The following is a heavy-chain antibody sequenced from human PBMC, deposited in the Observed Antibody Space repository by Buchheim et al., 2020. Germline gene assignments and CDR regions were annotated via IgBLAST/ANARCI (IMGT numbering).Heavy chain of an antibody. Sequence: QVQLVESGGGVVQPGRSLRLSCAASGFTFSSYGMHWVRQAPGKGLEWVAVISYDGSNKYYADSVKGRFTISRDNSKNTLYLQVNSLRAEDTAVYYCAKDWGLRELQPLDYWGQGTL. CDR3: AKDWGLRELQPLDY. CDR2: ISYDGSNK. J-gene: IGHJ4*02. CDR1: GFTFSSYG. V-gene: IGHV3-30*18. D-gene: IGHD1-26*01.